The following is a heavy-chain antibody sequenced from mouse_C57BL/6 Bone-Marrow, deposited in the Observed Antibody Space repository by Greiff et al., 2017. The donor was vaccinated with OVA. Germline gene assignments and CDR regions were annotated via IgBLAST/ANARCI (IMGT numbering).Heavy chain of an antibody. D-gene: IGHD1-1*01. CDR2: IDPENGDT. J-gene: IGHJ4*01. Sequence: VHVKQSGAELVRPGASVKLSCTASGFNIKDDYMHWVKQRPEQGLEWIGWIDPENGDTEYASKFQGKATITADTSSNTAYLQLSSLTSGDTAVDYGTRYYGSSYVHAMDYWGQGTSVTVSS. CDR3: TRYYGSSYVHAMDY. V-gene: IGHV14-4*01. CDR1: GFNIKDDY.